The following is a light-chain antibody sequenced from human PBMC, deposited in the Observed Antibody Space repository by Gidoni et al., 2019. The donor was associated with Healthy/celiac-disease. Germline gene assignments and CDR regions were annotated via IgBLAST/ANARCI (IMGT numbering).Light chain of an antibody. J-gene: IGKJ5*01. CDR1: QSVSSSY. Sequence: EVVLTQSPGTLSSSPGERATRSCRASQSVSSSYLAWYQQKPGQAPRLLIYGASSRATGIPDRFSGSGSGTDFTLTISRLEPEDFAVYYCQQYDSSPITFGQGTRLEIK. CDR3: QQYDSSPIT. V-gene: IGKV3-20*01. CDR2: GAS.